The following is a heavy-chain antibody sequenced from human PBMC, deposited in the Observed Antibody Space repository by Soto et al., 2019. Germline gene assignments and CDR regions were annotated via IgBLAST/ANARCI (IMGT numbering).Heavy chain of an antibody. J-gene: IGHJ5*02. CDR3: ARVRQGCSSTSCYFDP. V-gene: IGHV4-4*02. D-gene: IGHD2-2*01. CDR1: GGSISSSNW. Sequence: KPSETLSLTCAVSGGSISSSNWWNWVRQPPGKGLEWIGEIHHSGITNYNPSLKSRVTISVDKSKNQFSLKLNSVTAADTAVYYCARVRQGCSSTSCYFDPWGQGTLVTVSS. CDR2: IHHSGIT.